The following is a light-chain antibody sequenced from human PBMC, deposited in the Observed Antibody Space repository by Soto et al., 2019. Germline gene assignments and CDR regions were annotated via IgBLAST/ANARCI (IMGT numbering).Light chain of an antibody. J-gene: IGKJ5*01. CDR3: QQTYSTLSIT. Sequence: DIQMTQSPSFLSASVGDRVTITCRASESIARHLNWYQQKPGKAPKLLIYAASSLQNRVPSRFRGGGSGTDFTLTISNLQPEDFATYYCQQTYSTLSITFGQGTRLEIK. CDR2: AAS. V-gene: IGKV1-39*01. CDR1: ESIARH.